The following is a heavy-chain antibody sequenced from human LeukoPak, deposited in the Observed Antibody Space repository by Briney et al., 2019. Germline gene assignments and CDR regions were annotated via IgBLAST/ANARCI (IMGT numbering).Heavy chain of an antibody. J-gene: IGHJ4*02. CDR1: GGSISSSTYY. D-gene: IGHD1-26*01. CDR3: ARQGVGATDC. CDR2: ITYSEST. Sequence: PSETLSLTCTVSGGSISSSTYYWAWIRQSPGKGLEWIGSITYSESTYYNPSLESRVTISVDTSKNQFSLRLISVTAVDTAVYYCARQGVGATDCWGQGTLVTVSS. V-gene: IGHV4-39*01.